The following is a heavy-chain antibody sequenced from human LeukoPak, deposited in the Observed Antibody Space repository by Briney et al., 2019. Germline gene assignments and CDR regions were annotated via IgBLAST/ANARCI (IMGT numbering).Heavy chain of an antibody. D-gene: IGHD2-2*01. CDR3: ARNSSSSNNGGFDY. CDR2: IYYSRST. Sequence: PSETLSLTCTVSGASIRGSSYYWAWNRPTPGQGLDWIGSIYYSRSTHYTPSLKSRVTISVDTSKNQFSLRVSSVTAADTAVYYCARNSSSSNNGGFDYWGRGMLVLVS. V-gene: IGHV4-39*01. J-gene: IGHJ4*02. CDR1: GASIRGSSYY.